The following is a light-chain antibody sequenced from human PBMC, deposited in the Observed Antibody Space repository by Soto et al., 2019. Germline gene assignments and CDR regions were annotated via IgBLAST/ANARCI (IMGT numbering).Light chain of an antibody. CDR1: QSLLHSNGYNY. J-gene: IGKJ2*01. V-gene: IGKV2-28*01. Sequence: DIVMTQSPLSLPVTPGEPASISCRSSQSLLHSNGYNYLDWYLQKPGQSPQLLISLGSNRASVVPDRFRGSRSGTDFTLNINRVEAEDVGVYYCMQSLQTPYTFGQGTKLEIK. CDR3: MQSLQTPYT. CDR2: LGS.